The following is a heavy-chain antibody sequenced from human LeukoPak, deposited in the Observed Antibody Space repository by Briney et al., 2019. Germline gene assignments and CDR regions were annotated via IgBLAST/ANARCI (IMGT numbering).Heavy chain of an antibody. Sequence: GASVKVSCKASGYTFTGYYMHWVRQAPGQGLEWMGWINPNSGGTNYAQKFQGRVTMTRDTSISTAYMELSRLRSDDTAVYYCARSPHILTGENFDYWGHGTLLTVSS. V-gene: IGHV1-2*02. D-gene: IGHD3-9*01. CDR1: GYTFTGYY. J-gene: IGHJ4*01. CDR2: INPNSGGT. CDR3: ARSPHILTGENFDY.